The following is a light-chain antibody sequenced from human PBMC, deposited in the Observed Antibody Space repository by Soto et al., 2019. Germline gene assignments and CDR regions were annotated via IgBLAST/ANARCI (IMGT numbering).Light chain of an antibody. J-gene: IGLJ2*01. V-gene: IGLV1-51*02. CDR3: GAWDNSLTGGV. CDR1: ASNIGNRG. CDR2: ENY. Sequence: QSVLTQPPSLSAAPGQKVTISCSGSASNIGNRGVCWYQQLPGTAPKLLIYENYERPSGIPDRFSGSKSGTSATLGITGLQTGDEADYYCGAWDNSLTGGVFGGGTKLTVL.